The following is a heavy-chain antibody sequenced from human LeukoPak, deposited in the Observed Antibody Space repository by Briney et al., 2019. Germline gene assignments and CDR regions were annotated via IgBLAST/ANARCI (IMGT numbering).Heavy chain of an antibody. CDR3: AREEYPGAFDI. J-gene: IGHJ3*02. Sequence: GRSLRLSCAASGFTFSSYGMHWVRQAPGKGLEWVAVIWYDGSNKYYADSVKGRFTISRDNSKNTLYLQMNSLRAEDTAVYYCAREEYPGAFDIWGQGTMVTVSS. CDR2: IWYDGSNK. CDR1: GFTFSSYG. D-gene: IGHD2/OR15-2a*01. V-gene: IGHV3-33*01.